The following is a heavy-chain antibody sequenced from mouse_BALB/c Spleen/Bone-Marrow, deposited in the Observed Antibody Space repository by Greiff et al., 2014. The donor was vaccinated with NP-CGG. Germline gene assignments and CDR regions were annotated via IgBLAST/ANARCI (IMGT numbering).Heavy chain of an antibody. CDR1: GYTFTNYW. CDR2: INLSTGYT. CDR3: ARDDYDDY. Sequence: VKLQESGAELAKPGALVKMSCKASGYTFTNYWMHWVKQRPGQGLEWIGYINLSTGYTEYNQKFKDKATLTADKSSSTAYMQLSSLTSEDSAVYYCARDDYDDYWGQGTTLTVSS. V-gene: IGHV1-7*01. J-gene: IGHJ2*01. D-gene: IGHD2-4*01.